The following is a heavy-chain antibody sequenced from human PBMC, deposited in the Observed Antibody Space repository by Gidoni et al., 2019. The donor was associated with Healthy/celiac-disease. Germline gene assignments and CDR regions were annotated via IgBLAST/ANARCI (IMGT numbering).Heavy chain of an antibody. D-gene: IGHD4-4*01. CDR1: GGSISSSSYY. CDR2: IYYSGST. J-gene: IGHJ4*02. Sequence: QLQLQESGPGLVKPSETLSLTCTVSGGSISSSSYYWGWIRQPPGKGLEWIGSIYYSGSTYYNPSLKSRVTISVDTSKNQFSLKLSSVTAADTAVYYCARHHDEYSNYLGYFDYWGQGTLVTVSS. V-gene: IGHV4-39*01. CDR3: ARHHDEYSNYLGYFDY.